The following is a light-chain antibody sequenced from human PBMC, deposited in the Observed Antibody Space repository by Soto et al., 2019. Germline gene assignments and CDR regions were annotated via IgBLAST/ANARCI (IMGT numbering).Light chain of an antibody. CDR2: GAT. CDR1: QTVRDN. Sequence: EVVMTQSPATLSVSPGARATLSCRASQTVRDNLGWYQQKPGQPPSLLIYGATTRATGIPARFSGIGYGTEVTITIRSLQSEDGEVYDGQQYNNWPLTFGGGTKVDI. J-gene: IGKJ4*01. CDR3: QQYNNWPLT. V-gene: IGKV3D-15*01.